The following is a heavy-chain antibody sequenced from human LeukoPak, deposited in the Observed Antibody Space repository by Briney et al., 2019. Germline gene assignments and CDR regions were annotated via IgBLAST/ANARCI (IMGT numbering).Heavy chain of an antibody. CDR1: GFAFDDYA. CDR3: ATGRPYYYDSSGYYSTAPDY. CDR2: ISWNSGSI. Sequence: GRSLRLSCAASGFAFDDYAMHWVRQAPGKGLEWVSGISWNSGSIGYADSVKGRFTISRDNAKNSLYLQMNSLRAEDMALYYCATGRPYYYDSSGYYSTAPDYWGQGTLSPSPQ. J-gene: IGHJ4*02. V-gene: IGHV3-9*03. D-gene: IGHD3-22*01.